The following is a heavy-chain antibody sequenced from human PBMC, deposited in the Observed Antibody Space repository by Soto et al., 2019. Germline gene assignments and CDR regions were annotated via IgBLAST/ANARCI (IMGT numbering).Heavy chain of an antibody. CDR3: ARDLFLVVGSGSYFSLRVSGYDAFDI. CDR2: ISPNNGKT. D-gene: IGHD3-10*01. V-gene: IGHV1-18*01. J-gene: IGHJ3*02. CDR1: GGTFSSYA. Sequence: ASVKVSCKASGGTFSSYAISWVRQAPGQGLEWMGRISPNNGKTNYAQKLQGRVTMTTDTSTSTAYMELRSLRSDDTAVYYCARDLFLVVGSGSYFSLRVSGYDAFDIWGQGTMVTVSS.